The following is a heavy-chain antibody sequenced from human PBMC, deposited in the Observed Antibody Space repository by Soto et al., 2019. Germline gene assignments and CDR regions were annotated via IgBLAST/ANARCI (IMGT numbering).Heavy chain of an antibody. CDR2: ISYDGSNK. D-gene: IGHD3-10*01. V-gene: IGHV3-30*03. CDR3: VIDLVWFGELPHLYFDY. J-gene: IGHJ4*02. Sequence: PGGSLRLSCAASGFTFSSYGMHWVRQAPGKGLEWVAVISYDGSNKYYADSVKGRFTISRDNSKNTLYLQMNSLRAEDTAVYFFVIDLVWFGELPHLYFDYWGQGTLVTVSS. CDR1: GFTFSSYG.